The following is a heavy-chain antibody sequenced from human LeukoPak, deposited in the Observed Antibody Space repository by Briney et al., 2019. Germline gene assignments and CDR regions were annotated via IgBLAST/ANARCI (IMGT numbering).Heavy chain of an antibody. J-gene: IGHJ4*02. CDR1: GGSISSYY. V-gene: IGHV4-59*08. D-gene: IGHD3-22*01. CDR3: ATSVGSGYYPTTFDY. CDR2: IYYSGST. Sequence: SETLSLTCTVSGGSISSYYWSWIRQPPGKGLEWIGYIYYSGSTNYNPSLKSRVTISVDTSKNQFSLKLSSVTAADTAVYYCATSVGSGYYPTTFDYWGQGTLVTVSS.